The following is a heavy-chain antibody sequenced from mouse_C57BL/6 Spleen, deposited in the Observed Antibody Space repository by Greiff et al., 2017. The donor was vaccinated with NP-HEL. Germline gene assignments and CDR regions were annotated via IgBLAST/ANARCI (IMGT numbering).Heavy chain of an antibody. CDR2: ISSGSSTI. Sequence: EVQRVESGGGLVKPGGSLKLSCAASGFTFSDYGMHWVRQTPEKGLEWVAYISSGSSTIYYADTVKGRFTISRDNAKNTLFLQMTSLRSEDTAMYYCAQRGDYAMDYWGQGTSVTVSS. CDR1: GFTFSDYG. V-gene: IGHV5-17*01. CDR3: AQRGDYAMDY. J-gene: IGHJ4*01.